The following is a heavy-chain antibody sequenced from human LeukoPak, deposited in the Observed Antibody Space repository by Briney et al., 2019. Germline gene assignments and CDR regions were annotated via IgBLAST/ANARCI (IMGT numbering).Heavy chain of an antibody. D-gene: IGHD4-17*01. V-gene: IGHV4-59*01. Sequence: SETLSLTCTVSGGSLSIYYWSWIRQPPGKGLEWIGYFYYSGSTNYNPSLKSRVTISVDTSKNQFSLKLSSVTAADTAVYYCASYGDYDNWFDPWGQGTLVTVSS. CDR3: ASYGDYDNWFDP. J-gene: IGHJ5*02. CDR2: FYYSGST. CDR1: GGSLSIYY.